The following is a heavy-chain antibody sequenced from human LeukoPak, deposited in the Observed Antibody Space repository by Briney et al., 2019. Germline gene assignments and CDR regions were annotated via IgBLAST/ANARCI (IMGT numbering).Heavy chain of an antibody. V-gene: IGHV4-30-2*01. D-gene: IGHD2-2*01. Sequence: PSETLSLTCTVSGGSISSGGYYWSWIRQPPGKGLEWIGYIYHSGSTYYNPSLKSRVTISVDRSKNQFSLKLGSVTAADTAVYYCARCYPTPDIVVEGDSDPQNWFDPWGQGTLVTVSS. J-gene: IGHJ5*02. CDR3: ARCYPTPDIVVEGDSDPQNWFDP. CDR2: IYHSGST. CDR1: GGSISSGGYY.